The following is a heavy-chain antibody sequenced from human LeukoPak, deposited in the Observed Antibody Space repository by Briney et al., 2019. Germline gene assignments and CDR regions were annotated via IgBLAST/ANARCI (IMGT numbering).Heavy chain of an antibody. D-gene: IGHD3-3*01. CDR3: ARALIRGYDFWSGYPYYFDY. J-gene: IGHJ4*02. CDR2: IIPIFGTA. Sequence: ASVKVSCKASGGTFSSYAISWVRQAPGQGLEWMGGIIPIFGTANYAQKFQGRVTITADESTSTAYMELSSLRSEDTAVYYCARALIRGYDFWSGYPYYFDYWGQGTLVTVSS. V-gene: IGHV1-69*13. CDR1: GGTFSSYA.